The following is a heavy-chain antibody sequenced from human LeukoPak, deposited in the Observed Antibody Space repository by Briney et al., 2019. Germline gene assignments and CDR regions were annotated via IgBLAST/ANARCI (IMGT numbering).Heavy chain of an antibody. J-gene: IGHJ4*02. Sequence: SETLSLTCAVYGGSLSGYYWSWIRQPPGKGLEWIGEINHSGSTNYNPSLNSRVTISVDTSKNQFSLKLSSVTAADTAVYYCARGLSHFDYWGQGTLVTVPS. V-gene: IGHV4-34*01. CDR1: GGSLSGYY. CDR2: INHSGST. CDR3: ARGLSHFDY.